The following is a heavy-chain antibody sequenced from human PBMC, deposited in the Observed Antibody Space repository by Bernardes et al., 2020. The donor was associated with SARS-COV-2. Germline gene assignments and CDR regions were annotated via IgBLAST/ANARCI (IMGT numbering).Heavy chain of an antibody. CDR3: TRDWTLFGLVIGLDY. CDR1: GFTVGDYG. Sequence: GGSLRLSCTASGFTVGDYGMAWVRLAPGKGLEWVGFIRSKSSGETTEYAPSVRGRFTISRDDSKSIVHLQMDSLKTEDTAIYYCTRDWTLFGLVIGLDYWGQGALVTVSS. D-gene: IGHD3-3*01. J-gene: IGHJ4*02. CDR2: IRSKSSGETT. V-gene: IGHV3-49*04.